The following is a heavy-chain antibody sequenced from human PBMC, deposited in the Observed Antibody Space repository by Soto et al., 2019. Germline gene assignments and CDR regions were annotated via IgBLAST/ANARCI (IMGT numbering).Heavy chain of an antibody. CDR3: ARDRYNWNYDYYYGMDV. CDR1: GFTFSSYW. D-gene: IGHD1-20*01. Sequence: GGSLRLSCAASGFTFSSYWMSWVRQAPGKGLEWVANIKQDGSEKYYVDSVKGRFTISRDNAKNSLYLQMNSLRAEDTAVYYCARDRYNWNYDYYYGMDVWGQGTTVTVSS. V-gene: IGHV3-7*01. CDR2: IKQDGSEK. J-gene: IGHJ6*02.